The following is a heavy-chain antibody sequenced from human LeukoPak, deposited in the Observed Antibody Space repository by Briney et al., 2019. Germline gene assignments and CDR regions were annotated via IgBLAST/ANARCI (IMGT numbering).Heavy chain of an antibody. D-gene: IGHD2-2*01. CDR1: SGSITSRTYY. V-gene: IGHV4-39*01. CDR2: IYYSGST. Sequence: PSETLSLTCTVSSGSITSRTYYWGWIRPPPGKGLEWIGTIYYSGSTYYNPSLKSRVSISVDTSKNHCSLKLSSGTAADTAVYYCARHSPYQPLHFDYWGQGTLVTVSS. CDR3: ARHSPYQPLHFDY. J-gene: IGHJ4*02.